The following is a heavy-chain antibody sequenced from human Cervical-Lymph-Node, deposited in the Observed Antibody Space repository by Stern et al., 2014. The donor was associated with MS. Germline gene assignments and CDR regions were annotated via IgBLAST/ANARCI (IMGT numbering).Heavy chain of an antibody. D-gene: IGHD4-17*01. CDR2: IYPCDSDT. J-gene: IGHJ4*02. V-gene: IGHV5-51*01. CDR3: ARDYGDYAFDY. Sequence: VKLVESGAEVKKPGESLKISCKGSGYSFTADWIAWVRQMHGKGLEWMGIIYPCDSDTRYSPSFQGQVTISADKSISTAYLQWSSLKASDTAMYYCARDYGDYAFDYWGQGTLVTVSS. CDR1: GYSFTADW.